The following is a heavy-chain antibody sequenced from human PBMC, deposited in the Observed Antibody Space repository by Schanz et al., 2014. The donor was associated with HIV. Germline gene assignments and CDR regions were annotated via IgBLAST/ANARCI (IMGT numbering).Heavy chain of an antibody. CDR2: ISWNSGSI. CDR1: GFSFDDYA. Sequence: EVQLVESGGGLVQPGRSLRLSCAASGFSFDDYAMHWVRQAPGKGLEWVSGISWNSGSIGYADSVKGRFTISRDNAKNSLYLQMNSLRAEDTALYYCARDWRPNYDFWSGSIGVIGMDVWGQGTTVTVSS. CDR3: ARDWRPNYDFWSGSIGVIGMDV. V-gene: IGHV3-9*01. J-gene: IGHJ6*02. D-gene: IGHD3-3*01.